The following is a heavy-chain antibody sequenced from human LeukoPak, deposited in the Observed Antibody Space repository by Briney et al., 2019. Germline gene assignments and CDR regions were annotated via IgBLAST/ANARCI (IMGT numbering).Heavy chain of an antibody. Sequence: GGSLRLSCAASGFTFSSYAMHWVRQAPGKGLEWVAVISYDGSNKYYADSVKGRFTISRDNSKNTLYLQMNGLRAEDTAVYYCARVGSGWFWYDMDVWGKGTTVTVSS. J-gene: IGHJ6*03. CDR2: ISYDGSNK. CDR3: ARVGSGWFWYDMDV. D-gene: IGHD6-19*01. V-gene: IGHV3-30*04. CDR1: GFTFSSYA.